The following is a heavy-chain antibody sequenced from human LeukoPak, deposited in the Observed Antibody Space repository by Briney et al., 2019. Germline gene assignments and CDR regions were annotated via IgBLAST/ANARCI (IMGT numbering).Heavy chain of an antibody. J-gene: IGHJ5*02. CDR3: ARDVVPGIAAANWFDP. V-gene: IGHV3-20*04. CDR1: GFTFDDYG. CDR2: IHWNGGST. D-gene: IGHD6-13*01. Sequence: PGGSLRLSCAASGFTFDDYGMSWVRQAPGKGLEWVSGIHWNGGSTGYADSVKGRFTISRDNAKNSLYLQMNSLRAEDTALYYCARDVVPGIAAANWFDPWGQGTLVTVSS.